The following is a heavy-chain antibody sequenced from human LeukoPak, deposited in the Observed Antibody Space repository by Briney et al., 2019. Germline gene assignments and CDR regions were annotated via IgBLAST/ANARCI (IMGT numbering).Heavy chain of an antibody. J-gene: IGHJ5*02. CDR1: RGSVSDYY. CDR2: IYTSGST. D-gene: IGHD3-10*01. V-gene: IGHV4-4*08. CDR3: AREYVRFGELSMYNWFDP. Sequence: PSETLSLTCTVSRGSVSDYYWSWIRRSPGKGLEWIGRIYTSGSTNYNPSLKSRVTISVDTSKNQFSLKLSSVTAADTAVYYCAREYVRFGELSMYNWFDPWGQGTLVTVSS.